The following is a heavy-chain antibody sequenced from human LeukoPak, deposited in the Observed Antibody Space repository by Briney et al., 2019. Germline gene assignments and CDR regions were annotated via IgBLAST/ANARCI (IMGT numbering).Heavy chain of an antibody. Sequence: PGGSLRLSCAASGFTFSSYEMNWVRQAPGKGLEWVSYISSSGSTIYYADSVKGRFTISRDNAKNSLYLQMNSLRAENTAVYYCSKGSPAFDIWGQGTMVTVSS. CDR1: GFTFSSYE. CDR2: ISSSGSTI. J-gene: IGHJ3*02. CDR3: SKGSPAFDI. V-gene: IGHV3-48*03.